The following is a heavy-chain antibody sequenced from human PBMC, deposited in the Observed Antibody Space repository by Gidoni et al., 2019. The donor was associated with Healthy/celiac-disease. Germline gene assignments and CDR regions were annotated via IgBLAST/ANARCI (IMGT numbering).Heavy chain of an antibody. J-gene: IGHJ4*02. CDR1: GFTFSSSA. V-gene: IGHV3-64D*06. CDR2: ISSNGGST. D-gene: IGHD3-10*01. Sequence: EVQLVESGGGLVQPGGSLRLSCSASGFTFSSSAMHWVRQAPGKGLEYVSAISSNGGSTYYADSVKGRFTISRDNSKNTLYLQMSSLRAEDTAVYYCVKDRQGVTMVRGVLDYWGQGTLVTVSS. CDR3: VKDRQGVTMVRGVLDY.